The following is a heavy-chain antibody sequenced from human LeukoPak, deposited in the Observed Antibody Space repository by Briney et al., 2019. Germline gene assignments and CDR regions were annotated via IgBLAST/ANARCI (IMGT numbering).Heavy chain of an antibody. J-gene: IGHJ4*02. Sequence: PGGSLRLSCAASGFTFSNAWMSWARQAPGKGLEWVSATSGSGGSTYYADAVKGRFTISRDNSKNKVYLEMNSLRAEDTAIYYCAKDKGDWLMGGNFDYWGQGTLVTVSS. V-gene: IGHV3-23*01. CDR2: TSGSGGST. D-gene: IGHD3-9*01. CDR3: AKDKGDWLMGGNFDY. CDR1: GFTFSNAW.